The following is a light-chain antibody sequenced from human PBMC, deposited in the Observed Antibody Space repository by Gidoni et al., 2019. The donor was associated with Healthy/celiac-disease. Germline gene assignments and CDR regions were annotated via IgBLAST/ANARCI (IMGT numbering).Light chain of an antibody. CDR1: QSISSY. CDR3: QQSSSTPHT. CDR2: TST. Sequence: IQMTQSPSSLSASVGDRVTITCRASQSISSYLNWYQQKPGKAPKLLIYTSTSLQRGVPSRFRGSGTGTDFTLTISSLQPEDCAIYYCQQSSSTPHTFSQGTKVEIK. V-gene: IGKV1-39*01. J-gene: IGKJ2*01.